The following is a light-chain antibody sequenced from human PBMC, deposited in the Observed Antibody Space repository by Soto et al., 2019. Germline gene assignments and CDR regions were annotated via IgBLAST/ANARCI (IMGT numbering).Light chain of an antibody. CDR2: EVS. CDR1: SSDVGGYNY. Sequence: SVLTQPASPSGSPGQSITSSCTGTSSDVGGYNYVSWYQQHPGKATKLMIYEVSNRPSGVSIRFSGSKSGNTASLTISGLQAEDEADYYCSSYTSSTSLDVFGTGTKVTVL. CDR3: SSYTSSTSLDV. V-gene: IGLV2-14*01. J-gene: IGLJ1*01.